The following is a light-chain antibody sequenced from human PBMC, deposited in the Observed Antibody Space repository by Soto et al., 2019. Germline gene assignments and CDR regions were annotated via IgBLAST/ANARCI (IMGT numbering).Light chain of an antibody. V-gene: IGKV3-15*01. J-gene: IGKJ4*01. CDR1: QSVSSN. CDR2: GAS. Sequence: EIVMTQSPATLSVSPGERATLSCRASQSVSSNLAWYQQKPGQAPRLLIYGASTRATGIPARFSGSGSGTEFTLTISSLQSEDFAVYYGQQYNNWLSTFGGGNKVEIK. CDR3: QQYNNWLST.